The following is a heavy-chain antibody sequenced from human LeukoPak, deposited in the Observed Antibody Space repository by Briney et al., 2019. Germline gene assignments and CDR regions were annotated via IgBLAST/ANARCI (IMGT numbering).Heavy chain of an antibody. J-gene: IGHJ4*02. CDR2: IYYSGST. Sequence: SETLSLTCTVSGASISSNFYWGWIRQPPGKGLEWIGSIYYSGSTYYNPSLKSRVTISVDTSKNQFSLKLSSVTAADTAVYYCARHPSYWGQGTLVTVSS. CDR3: ARHPSY. CDR1: GASISSNFY. V-gene: IGHV4-39*01.